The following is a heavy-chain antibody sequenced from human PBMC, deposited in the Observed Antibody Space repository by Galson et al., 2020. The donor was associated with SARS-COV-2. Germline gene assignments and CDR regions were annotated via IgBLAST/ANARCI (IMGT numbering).Heavy chain of an antibody. CDR3: AKEMAVAGNDGMGV. J-gene: IGHJ6*02. CDR1: GFRFDEYG. D-gene: IGHD1-1*01. V-gene: IGHV3-20*04. Sequence: LSLTCAASGFRFDEYGMSWVRQAPGKGLEWVSGISWNGGSTAYVESVTGRFTISRDNAKNSLSLQMNSLRAEDTAFYYCAKEMAVAGNDGMGVWGQGTTGTVSS. CDR2: ISWNGGST.